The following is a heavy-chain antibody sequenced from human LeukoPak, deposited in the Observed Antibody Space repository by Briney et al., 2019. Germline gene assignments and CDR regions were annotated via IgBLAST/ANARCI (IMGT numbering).Heavy chain of an antibody. Sequence: GASVKVSCKASGYTFSDYYMYWLRQAPGEGLEWMGRINPKSGDTNCAQNFQGRVTMTRDTSMNTAYMELSRLRSDDTAVYFCARGYCSGGSCYLVENWFDFWGQGTLVTVSS. CDR3: ARGYCSGGSCYLVENWFDF. CDR2: INPKSGDT. CDR1: GYTFSDYY. V-gene: IGHV1-2*06. D-gene: IGHD2-15*01. J-gene: IGHJ5*01.